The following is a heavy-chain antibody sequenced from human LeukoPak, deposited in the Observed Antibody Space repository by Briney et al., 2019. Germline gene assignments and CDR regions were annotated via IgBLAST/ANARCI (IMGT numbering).Heavy chain of an antibody. V-gene: IGHV1-18*01. Sequence: ASVKVSCKASGYTFTSYGISWLRQAPGQGLEWMGWISAYNGNTNYAQKLQGRVTMTTDTSTSTAYMELRSLRSDDTAVYYCARGDYYDSSGYLNVDAFDIWGQGTMVTVSS. CDR2: ISAYNGNT. J-gene: IGHJ3*02. D-gene: IGHD3-22*01. CDR1: GYTFTSYG. CDR3: ARGDYYDSSGYLNVDAFDI.